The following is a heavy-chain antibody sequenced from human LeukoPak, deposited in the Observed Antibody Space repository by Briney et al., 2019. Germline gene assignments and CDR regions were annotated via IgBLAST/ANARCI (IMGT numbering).Heavy chain of an antibody. CDR1: GFTFSSFA. V-gene: IGHV3-30-3*01. Sequence: GGSLRLSCAASGFTFSSFAIHWFRQAPGKGLEWVAVISYDGSNKYYADSVKGRFTISRGNSKNTLDLQMNSLRVEDTAVYYCARVGGDVWGQGTTVTVSS. CDR3: ARVGGDV. J-gene: IGHJ6*02. CDR2: ISYDGSNK.